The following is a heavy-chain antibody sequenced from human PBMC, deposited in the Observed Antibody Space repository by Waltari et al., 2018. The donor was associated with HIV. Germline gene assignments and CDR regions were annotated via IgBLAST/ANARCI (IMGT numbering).Heavy chain of an antibody. Sequence: QVQVVESGGGVVQPGTSPRLSCEASGFSFSDSGMHWVRQARGKGVEGVAVIWFDGGKKFFADSVKGRVTISRDNSKNTVELHMNSVTAEDTAVYYCARASPEGGYLDYWGQGTLVTVSS. V-gene: IGHV3-33*01. CDR2: IWFDGGKK. CDR1: GFSFSDSG. CDR3: ARASPEGGYLDY. D-gene: IGHD2-15*01. J-gene: IGHJ4*02.